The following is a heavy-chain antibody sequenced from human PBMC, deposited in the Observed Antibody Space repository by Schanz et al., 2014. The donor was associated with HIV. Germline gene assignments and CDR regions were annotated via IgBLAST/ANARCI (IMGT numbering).Heavy chain of an antibody. CDR1: GFPFSHYT. V-gene: IGHV3-48*01. CDR3: AKGYYSSYYYYGMDV. D-gene: IGHD3-10*01. CDR2: LSGSGSNI. J-gene: IGHJ6*02. Sequence: EVQLLESGGALVQPGESLRLSCAASGFPFSHYTMTWVRQAPGKGLEWVSSLSGSGSNIYYADSVKGRFTISRDNSKSTLSLQMNSLRAEDTAIYYCAKGYYSSYYYYGMDVWGQGTTVTVSS.